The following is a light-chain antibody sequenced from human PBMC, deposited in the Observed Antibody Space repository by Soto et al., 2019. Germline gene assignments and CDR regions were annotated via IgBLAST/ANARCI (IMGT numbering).Light chain of an antibody. CDR1: SGHSSYA. J-gene: IGLJ2*01. CDR2: LNSDGSH. V-gene: IGLV4-69*01. Sequence: QPVLTQSPSASASLGASVKLTCTQSSGHSSYAIAWHQQQPEKGPRYLMKLNSDGSHSQGDGIPDRFSGSSSGAERYLTISSLQSEDEADSYCQTWGTGIQVFGGGTKLTVL. CDR3: QTWGTGIQV.